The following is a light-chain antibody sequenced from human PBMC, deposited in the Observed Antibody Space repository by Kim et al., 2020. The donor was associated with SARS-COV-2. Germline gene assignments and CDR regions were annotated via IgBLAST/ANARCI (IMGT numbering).Light chain of an antibody. CDR3: LAWGPGIRV. Sequence: QPVLTQSPSASASLGTSVKLTCTLSSEYKTYAIAWHQQLPQKGPRYLMNVDSDGSHTRGDGIPVRFSGSSSGAERYLTISRLQPEDEADYYWLAWGPGIRVFGGGTQLTVL. J-gene: IGLJ2*01. CDR1: SEYKTYA. CDR2: VDSDGSH. V-gene: IGLV4-69*01.